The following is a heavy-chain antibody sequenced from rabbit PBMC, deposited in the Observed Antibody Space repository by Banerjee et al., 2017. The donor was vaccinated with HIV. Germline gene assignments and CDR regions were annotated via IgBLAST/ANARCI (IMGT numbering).Heavy chain of an antibody. Sequence: QEQLVESGGGLVQPEGYLTLTCTGSGFSFSSYYWICWVRQAPGKGLEWIACIHGGSSGNTYYASWANGRFTISKTSSTTVTLQMTSLTAADTATYFCAREDYGGYGFFNLWGQGTLVTVS. CDR2: IHGGSSGNT. CDR3: AREDYGGYGFFNL. CDR1: GFSFSSYYW. D-gene: IGHD2-1*01. J-gene: IGHJ4*01. V-gene: IGHV1S45*01.